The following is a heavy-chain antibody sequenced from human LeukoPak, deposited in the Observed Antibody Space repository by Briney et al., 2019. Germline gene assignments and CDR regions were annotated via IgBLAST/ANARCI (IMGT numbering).Heavy chain of an antibody. V-gene: IGHV4-34*01. J-gene: IGHJ5*02. D-gene: IGHD6-19*01. CDR1: GGSFSGYY. CDR3: ARGGLRVWYSSGWHWFDP. CDR2: INHSGST. Sequence: SETLSVTCAVYGGSFSGYYWSWIRQPPGKGLEWIGEINHSGSTNYNPSLKSRVTISVDTSKNQFSLKLSSVTAADTAVYYCARGGLRVWYSSGWHWFDPWGQGTLVTVSS.